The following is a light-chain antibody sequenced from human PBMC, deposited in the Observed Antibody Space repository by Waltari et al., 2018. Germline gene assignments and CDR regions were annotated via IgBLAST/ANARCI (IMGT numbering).Light chain of an antibody. CDR2: DDS. CDR3: QVWDSSSDHRV. CDR1: NIGSYS. Sequence: SYVLTQPPSVSVAPGQTARITCGGNNIGSYSVHWYQQKPGQAPVLVVYDDSDRPSAIPKRFSGSNSGNTATLTISRVEAGDEADYYCQVWDSSSDHRVFGGGTKLTVL. J-gene: IGLJ3*02. V-gene: IGLV3-21*02.